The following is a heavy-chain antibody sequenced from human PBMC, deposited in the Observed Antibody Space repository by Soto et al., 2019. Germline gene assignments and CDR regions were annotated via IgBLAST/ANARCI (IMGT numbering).Heavy chain of an antibody. CDR3: ARDGLLWFGESNWFDP. D-gene: IGHD3-10*01. CDR2: IGGSGSVT. CDR1: GFTFSSRG. V-gene: IGHV3-23*01. J-gene: IGHJ5*02. Sequence: PGGSLRLSCAASGFTFSSRGMSWVRQAPGKGLEWVSSIGGSGSVTYYADSVKGRFTISRDNSKNTLYLQMNSLRAEDTAVYYCARDGLLWFGESNWFDPWGQGTLVTVSS.